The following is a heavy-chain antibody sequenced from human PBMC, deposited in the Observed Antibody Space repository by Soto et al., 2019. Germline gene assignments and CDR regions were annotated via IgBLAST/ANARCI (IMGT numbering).Heavy chain of an antibody. J-gene: IGHJ4*02. D-gene: IGHD3-16*01. Sequence: QVQLVESGGGVVQPGRSLRLSCTTSGFTFSNYGFHWARQAPGKGLEWVAVIWYDGSNKYYTESVKGRFSISRDDSKNTLYLQMNSLRAEDTAVYYCARDRGHFDRGGSYFDYWGQGTLVTVSS. CDR1: GFTFSNYG. V-gene: IGHV3-33*01. CDR3: ARDRGHFDRGGSYFDY. CDR2: IWYDGSNK.